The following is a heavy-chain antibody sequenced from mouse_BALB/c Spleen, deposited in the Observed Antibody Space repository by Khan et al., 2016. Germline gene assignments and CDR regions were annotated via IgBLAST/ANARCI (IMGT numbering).Heavy chain of an antibody. D-gene: IGHD2-3*01. Sequence: QIQLVQSGPELKKPGETVRISCKASGYTFTTAGMQWVQKMPGKGLKWIGWINTHSGVPNYAEDFKGRFAFSLETSASTAYLQISNLKNEDTATYFCASYDGYFDDWGQGTTLTVSS. V-gene: IGHV9-4*02. CDR2: INTHSGVP. CDR1: GYTFTTAG. J-gene: IGHJ2*01. CDR3: ASYDGYFDD.